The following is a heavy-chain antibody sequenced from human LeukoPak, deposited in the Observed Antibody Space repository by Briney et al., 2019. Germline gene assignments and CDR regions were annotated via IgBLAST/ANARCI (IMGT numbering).Heavy chain of an antibody. V-gene: IGHV1-2*02. J-gene: IGHJ4*02. Sequence: GWINPNSGGTNYAQKFQGRVTMTRDTSISTAYMELSRLRSDDTAVYYCARARVVAASPSDYWGQGTLVTVSS. CDR2: INPNSGGT. CDR3: ARARVVAASPSDY. D-gene: IGHD2-15*01.